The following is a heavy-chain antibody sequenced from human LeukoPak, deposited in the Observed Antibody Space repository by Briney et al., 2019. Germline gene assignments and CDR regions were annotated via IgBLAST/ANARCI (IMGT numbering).Heavy chain of an antibody. CDR3: AKDPDYDILTGCMDV. V-gene: IGHV3-9*01. CDR2: ISWNSGTI. CDR1: GFTFDDYA. Sequence: GGSLRLSCAASGFTFDDYAMHWVRQAPGKGLEWVSGISWNSGTIGYADSVEGRFTISRDNAKNSLYLQMNSLRAEDTALYYCAKDPDYDILTGCMDVWGQGTTVTVSS. J-gene: IGHJ6*02. D-gene: IGHD3-9*01.